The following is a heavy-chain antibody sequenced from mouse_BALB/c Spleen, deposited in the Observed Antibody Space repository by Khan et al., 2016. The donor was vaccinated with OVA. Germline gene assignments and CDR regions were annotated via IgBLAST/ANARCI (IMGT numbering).Heavy chain of an antibody. CDR3: ARGGKGVFAY. J-gene: IGHJ3*01. V-gene: IGHV5-15*02. Sequence: EVELVESGGGLVQPGGSRKLSCAASGFTFSDYGMAWVRQAPGKGPEWVAFVSSLAYNFYYADTVTGRFTISRETAKNTLYLEMSSLRSEDTAMYYCARGGKGVFAYWGQGTLVTVAA. CDR1: GFTFSDYG. CDR2: VSSLAYNF.